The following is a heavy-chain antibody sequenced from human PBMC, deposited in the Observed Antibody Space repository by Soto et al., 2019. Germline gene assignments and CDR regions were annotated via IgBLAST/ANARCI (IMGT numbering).Heavy chain of an antibody. CDR2: ISYDGSNK. CDR3: ARARAPYYYYGMDV. CDR1: GFTFSTYA. J-gene: IGHJ6*02. Sequence: SLRLSCAASGFTFSTYAIHWVRQAPGKGLEWVAVISYDGSNKFYADSVKGRFTMSRDNSKNTLYLQMNSLKAEDTAVYFCARARAPYYYYGMDVWGQGTTVTVSS. V-gene: IGHV3-30-3*01.